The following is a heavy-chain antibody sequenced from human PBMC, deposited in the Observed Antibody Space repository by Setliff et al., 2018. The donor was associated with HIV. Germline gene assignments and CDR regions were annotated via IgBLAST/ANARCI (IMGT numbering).Heavy chain of an antibody. V-gene: IGHV4-59*12. CDR2: IYYSGST. CDR3: ARSPGRGLAASIAAFFDY. D-gene: IGHD6-6*01. CDR1: GGSISSYY. Sequence: PSETLSLTCTVSGGSISSYYWSWIRQPPGKGLEWIGYIYYSGSTNYNPSLKSRVTISVDTSKNQFSPKVSSVTAADTAVYYCARSPGRGLAASIAAFFDYWGQGTLVTVSS. J-gene: IGHJ4*02.